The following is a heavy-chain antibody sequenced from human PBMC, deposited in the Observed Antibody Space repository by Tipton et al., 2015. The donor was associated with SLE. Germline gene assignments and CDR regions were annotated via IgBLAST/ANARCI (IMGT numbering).Heavy chain of an antibody. V-gene: IGHV4-59*01. J-gene: IGHJ5*02. CDR3: ARDRHSSSSGHNWFDP. CDR1: GGSISSYY. D-gene: IGHD6-6*01. Sequence: TLSLTCTVSGGSISSYYWGWIRQPPGKGLEWIGYIYYSGSTNYNPSLKSRVTISVDTSKNQFSLKLSSVTAADTAVYYCARDRHSSSSGHNWFDPWGQGTLVTVSS. CDR2: IYYSGST.